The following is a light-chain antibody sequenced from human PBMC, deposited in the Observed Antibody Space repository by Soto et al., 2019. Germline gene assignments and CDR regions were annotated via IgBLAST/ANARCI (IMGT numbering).Light chain of an antibody. Sequence: EIVLTQSPGTLSLSPGERATLSCRASQSVSSSYLAWYQQKPGQAPRLLIYGASSRATGIPDRFSGSGSGTEFTLTISRLEPEDSALYYCQQYGSSPPTFGQGTKLEIK. CDR3: QQYGSSPPT. CDR2: GAS. CDR1: QSVSSSY. V-gene: IGKV3-20*01. J-gene: IGKJ2*01.